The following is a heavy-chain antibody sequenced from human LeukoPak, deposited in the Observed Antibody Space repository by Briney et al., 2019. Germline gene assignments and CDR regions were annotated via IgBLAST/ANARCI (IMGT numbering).Heavy chain of an antibody. J-gene: IGHJ5*02. Sequence: GGSLRLSCAASGFTVSSNYMSWVRQAPGKGLEWVSVIYSGGSTYYADSVKGRFTISRDNSKNTLYLQMNSLRAEDTAVYYCARGMAGGVRGVTSNWFDPWGQGTLVTVSS. CDR1: GFTVSSNY. CDR3: ARGMAGGVRGVTSNWFDP. V-gene: IGHV3-53*01. CDR2: IYSGGST. D-gene: IGHD3-10*01.